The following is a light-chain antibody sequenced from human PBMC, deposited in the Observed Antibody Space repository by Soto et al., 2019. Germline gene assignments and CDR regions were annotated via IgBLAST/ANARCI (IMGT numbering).Light chain of an antibody. CDR1: QSVFFNSNNKNY. CDR3: QQYYNIPPP. Sequence: DIVMTQSPDSLAVSLGERSTINCKSIQSVFFNSNNKNYLEWYQQKPGQPHKLLIYWASTRESGVPDRFSGSGSGTDCPLTLSILQAEDVAFYYFQQYYNIPPPLVQGTKVEI. CDR2: WAS. V-gene: IGKV4-1*01. J-gene: IGKJ1*01.